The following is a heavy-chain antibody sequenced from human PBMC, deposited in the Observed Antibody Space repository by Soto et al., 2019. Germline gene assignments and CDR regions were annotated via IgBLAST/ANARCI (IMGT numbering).Heavy chain of an antibody. CDR3: ARELYGDYAGDY. CDR1: GFTFSRYS. D-gene: IGHD4-17*01. J-gene: IGHJ4*02. CDR2: IRSSSRYI. V-gene: IGHV3-21*01. Sequence: EVQLVESGGGLVKPGGSLRLACAASGFTFSRYSMNWVRQAPGKGLEWVSSIRSSSRYIYYADSVKGRFTISRDNAKNSLYLQMNSLRAEDTAVYYCARELYGDYAGDYWGQGNLVTVSS.